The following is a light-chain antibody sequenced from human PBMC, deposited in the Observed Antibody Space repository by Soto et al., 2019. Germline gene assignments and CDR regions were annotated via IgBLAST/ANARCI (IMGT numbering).Light chain of an antibody. V-gene: IGKV1-39*01. J-gene: IGKJ4*01. Sequence: DIQMTQSPSSLSASVGDRVTITCRASQSISRYLYWYQQKPGKAPKLLIYTASSLQSGVPSRFSDSGSGTDFTLTISSLQPEDFATYYCQQSYSMTTFGGGTKVEIK. CDR1: QSISRY. CDR3: QQSYSMTT. CDR2: TAS.